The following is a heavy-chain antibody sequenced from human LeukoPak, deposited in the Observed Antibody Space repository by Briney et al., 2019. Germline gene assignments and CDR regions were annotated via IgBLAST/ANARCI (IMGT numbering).Heavy chain of an antibody. CDR1: GFTFKNYG. J-gene: IGHJ3*02. CDR3: ARDDNDSSGYYFWQTPVGAFDI. CDR2: IRYDGSNK. V-gene: IGHV3-30*02. Sequence: GGSLRLSCAASGFTFKNYGMLWVRQAPGKGLEWVAFIRYDGSNKYYADSVKGRFTISRDNAKNSLYLQMNSLRAEDTAVYYCARDDNDSSGYYFWQTPVGAFDIWGQGTMVTVSS. D-gene: IGHD3-22*01.